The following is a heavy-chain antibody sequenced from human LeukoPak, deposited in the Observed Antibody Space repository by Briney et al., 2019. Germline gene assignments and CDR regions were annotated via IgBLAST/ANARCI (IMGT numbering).Heavy chain of an antibody. D-gene: IGHD3-10*01. Sequence: PSETPSLICTVSGGSISSYYWSWIRQPPGKGLEWIGYIYYSGSTNYNPSLKSRVTISVDTSKNQFSLKLSSVTAADTAVYYCARDILYGSGSYNAFDIWGQGTMVTVSS. CDR3: ARDILYGSGSYNAFDI. CDR1: GGSISSYY. CDR2: IYYSGST. J-gene: IGHJ3*02. V-gene: IGHV4-59*01.